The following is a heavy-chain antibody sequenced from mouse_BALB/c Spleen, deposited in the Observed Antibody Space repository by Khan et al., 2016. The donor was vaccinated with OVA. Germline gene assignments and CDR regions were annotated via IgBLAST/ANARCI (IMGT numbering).Heavy chain of an antibody. CDR1: GYAFSTYW. Sequence: QVQLQQSGAELVRPGSSVKISCKASGYAFSTYWMNWVKQRPGQGLEWIGQIYPGDGDTNYNGKFKGKATLTADKSSSTVYMQHSSLTSEDSAVYFCTRSIYYDDDEGNYYAMDYWGQGTSVTVAS. CDR3: TRSIYYDDDEGNYYAMDY. J-gene: IGHJ4*01. D-gene: IGHD2-4*01. CDR2: IYPGDGDT. V-gene: IGHV1-80*01.